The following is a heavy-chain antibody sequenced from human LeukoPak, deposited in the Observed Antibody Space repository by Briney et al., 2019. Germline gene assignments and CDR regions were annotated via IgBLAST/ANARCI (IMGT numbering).Heavy chain of an antibody. D-gene: IGHD5-24*01. CDR2: VCYSGTT. J-gene: IGHJ4*02. Sequence: PSETLSLTCTVSGDSVSNSHYYWAWIRQPPGKGLEWIGTVCYSGTTYYSPSLESRVTISVDTSMTQFSLKLTSVTAADTAVYYCASERWSRRSYFDYWGQGMLVTVSS. CDR3: ASERWSRRSYFDY. CDR1: GDSVSNSHYY. V-gene: IGHV4-39*07.